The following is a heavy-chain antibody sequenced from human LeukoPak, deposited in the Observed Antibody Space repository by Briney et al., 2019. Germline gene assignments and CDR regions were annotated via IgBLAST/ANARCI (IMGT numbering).Heavy chain of an antibody. CDR3: ARVGYYYDFWSGWRNDAFDI. V-gene: IGHV4-61*10. CDR2: IYYSGST. J-gene: IGHJ3*02. Sequence: PSETLSLTCTVSGGSISSGSYYWSWIRQPAGKGLEWIGYIYYSGSTNYNPSLKSRVTISVDTSKNQFSLKLSSVTAADTAVYYCARVGYYYDFWSGWRNDAFDIWGQGTMVTVSS. CDR1: GGSISSGSYY. D-gene: IGHD3-3*01.